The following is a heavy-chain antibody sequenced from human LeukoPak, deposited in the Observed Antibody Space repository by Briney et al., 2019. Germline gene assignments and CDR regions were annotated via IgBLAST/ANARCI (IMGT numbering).Heavy chain of an antibody. V-gene: IGHV3-21*01. CDR2: ISSASNYI. D-gene: IGHD3-16*01. J-gene: IGHJ4*02. Sequence: GGSLRLSCAASGFTSSDYHMNWVRQAPGKGLEWVAYISSASNYIYYADSVKGRLTVSRDNAKNSLYLQMDSLRAEDTAVYYCTRDVTSYGHFDSWGQGTLVTVAS. CDR3: TRDVTSYGHFDS. CDR1: GFTSSDYH.